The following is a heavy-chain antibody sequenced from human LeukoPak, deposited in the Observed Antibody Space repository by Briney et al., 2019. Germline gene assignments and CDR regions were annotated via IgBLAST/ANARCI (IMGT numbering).Heavy chain of an antibody. CDR2: INHSGST. CDR3: ARGFRNSSGWYNPIVPSWYYFDY. V-gene: IGHV4-34*01. D-gene: IGHD6-19*01. Sequence: PSETLSLTCAVYGGSFSGYYWSWIRQPPGKGLEWIGEINHSGSTNYNPSLKSRVTISVDTSKNQFSLKLSSVTAADTAVYYCARGFRNSSGWYNPIVPSWYYFDYWGQGTLVTVSS. CDR1: GGSFSGYY. J-gene: IGHJ4*02.